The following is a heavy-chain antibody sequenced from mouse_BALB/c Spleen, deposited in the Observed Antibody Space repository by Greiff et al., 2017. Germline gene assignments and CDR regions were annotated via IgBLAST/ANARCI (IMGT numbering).Heavy chain of an antibody. D-gene: IGHD1-1*01. CDR2: IWSGGST. CDR3: ARGDYGSSYYAMDY. CDR1: GFSLTSYG. Sequence: VKLQESGPGLVQPSQSLSITCTVSGFSLTSYGVHWVRQSPGKGLEWLGVIWSGGSTDYNAAFISRLSISKDNSKSQVFFKMNSLQANDTAIYYCARGDYGSSYYAMDYWGQGTSVTVSS. V-gene: IGHV2-2*02. J-gene: IGHJ4*01.